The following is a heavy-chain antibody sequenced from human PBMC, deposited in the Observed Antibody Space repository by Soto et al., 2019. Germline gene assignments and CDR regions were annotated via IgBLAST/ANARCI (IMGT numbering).Heavy chain of an antibody. CDR3: ATNPGGGGY. V-gene: IGHV3-53*01. CDR1: GFTVSNNY. J-gene: IGHJ4*02. CDR2: IYSGGYT. D-gene: IGHD2-2*01. Sequence: EVQLVESGGGLIQPGGSLRLSCAVSGFTVSNNYMSWVRQAPGKGLEGVSVIYSGGYTAYGDSVKGRFTISRDNSKNTLFPKNNRLTAAHPALYYGATNPGGGGYWGQGTLVTVSS.